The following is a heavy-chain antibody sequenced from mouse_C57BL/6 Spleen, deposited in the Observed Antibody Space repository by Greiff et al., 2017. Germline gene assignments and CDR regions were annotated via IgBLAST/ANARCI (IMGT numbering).Heavy chain of an antibody. CDR3: ARASSYYSNPAWCAY. V-gene: IGHV1-80*01. CDR1: GYAFSSYW. CDR2: IYPGDGDT. J-gene: IGHJ3*01. D-gene: IGHD2-5*01. Sequence: VQLQQSGAELVKPGASVKISCKASGYAFSSYWMNWVKQRPEKGLEWIGQIYPGDGDTNYNGKFKGKATLTADKSSSTAYMQLSSLTSEDSAVYFCARASSYYSNPAWCAYWGQGTLVTVSA.